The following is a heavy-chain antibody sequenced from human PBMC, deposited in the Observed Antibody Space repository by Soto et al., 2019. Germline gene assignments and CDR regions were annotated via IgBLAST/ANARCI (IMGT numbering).Heavy chain of an antibody. CDR3: VKDLGYCSGGSCYSTYYYGMDV. Sequence: GRSLRLSCSASGFTFSSYAMHWVRQAPGKGLEYVSAISSNGGSTYYADSVKGRFTISRDNSKNTLYLQMSSLRAEDTAVYYCVKDLGYCSGGSCYSTYYYGMDVWGQATTVTVSS. CDR2: ISSNGGST. V-gene: IGHV3-64D*08. D-gene: IGHD2-15*01. CDR1: GFTFSSYA. J-gene: IGHJ6*02.